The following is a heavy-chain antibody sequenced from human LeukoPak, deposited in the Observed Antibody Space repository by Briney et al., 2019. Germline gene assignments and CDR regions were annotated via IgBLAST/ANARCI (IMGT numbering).Heavy chain of an antibody. D-gene: IGHD6-13*01. CDR2: ISSSSYI. V-gene: IGHV3-21*01. J-gene: IGHJ5*02. CDR1: GFTFSSYS. Sequence: KPGGFLRLSCAASGFTFSSYSMNWVRQAPGKGLEWVSSISSSSYIYYADSVKGRFTISRDNAKNSLYLQMNSLRAEDTAVYYCASAIQGIANWFDPWGQGTLVTVSS. CDR3: ASAIQGIANWFDP.